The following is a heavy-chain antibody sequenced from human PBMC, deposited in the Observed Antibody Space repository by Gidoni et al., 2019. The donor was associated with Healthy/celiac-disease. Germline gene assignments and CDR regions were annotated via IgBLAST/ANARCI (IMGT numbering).Heavy chain of an antibody. CDR3: ARQPVVVAAFEGAFDI. Sequence: EVQLVQSGAEVKKPGASLKISCKGSGYSFTSYWIGWVRQMPGKGLEWMGVIYPGDSDTRYSPSFQGQVTISADKSISTAYLQWSSLKASDTAMYYCARQPVVVAAFEGAFDIWGQGTMVTVSS. CDR2: IYPGDSDT. V-gene: IGHV5-51*01. J-gene: IGHJ3*02. D-gene: IGHD2-15*01. CDR1: GYSFTSYW.